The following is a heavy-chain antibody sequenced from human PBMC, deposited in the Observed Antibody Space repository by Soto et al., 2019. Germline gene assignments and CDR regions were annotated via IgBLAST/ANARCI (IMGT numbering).Heavy chain of an antibody. J-gene: IGHJ6*03. CDR3: ARVTMVRGVRTPPYMDV. D-gene: IGHD3-10*01. CDR1: GGSISSGGYY. V-gene: IGHV4-31*03. Sequence: SETLSLTCTVSGGSISSGGYYWSWIRQHPGKGLEWIGYIYYSGSTYYNPSLKSRVTISVDTSKNQFSLKLSSVTAADTAVCYCARVTMVRGVRTPPYMDVWGKGTTVTVSS. CDR2: IYYSGST.